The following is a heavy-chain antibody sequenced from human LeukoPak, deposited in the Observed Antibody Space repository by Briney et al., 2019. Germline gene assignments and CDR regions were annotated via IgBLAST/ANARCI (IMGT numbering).Heavy chain of an antibody. D-gene: IGHD3-10*01. J-gene: IGHJ4*02. V-gene: IGHV4-38-2*01. CDR3: ARARSGSGSYYNRGYFDY. CDR2: IYHSGST. CDR1: GYSISSGYY. Sequence: SETLSLTCAVSGYSISSGYYWGWIRQPPGKGLEWIGSIYHSGSTYYNPSLKSRVTISVDTSKNQFSLKLGSVTAADTAVYYCARARSGSGSYYNRGYFDYWGQGTLVTVSS.